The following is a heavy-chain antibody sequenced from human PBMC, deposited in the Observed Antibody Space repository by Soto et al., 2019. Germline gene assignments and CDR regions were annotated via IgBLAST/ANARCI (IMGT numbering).Heavy chain of an antibody. Sequence: ASVKVSCKASGYTFTSYGISWVRQAPGQGLEWMGWISAYNGNTNYAQKLQGRVTMTTDTSTSTAYMELRSLRSDDTAVYYCARVVVSWEGPRSSRRGAGWFDPWGQGTLVTVS. V-gene: IGHV1-18*04. CDR1: GYTFTSYG. J-gene: IGHJ5*02. CDR3: ARVVVSWEGPRSSRRGAGWFDP. CDR2: ISAYNGNT. D-gene: IGHD2-2*01.